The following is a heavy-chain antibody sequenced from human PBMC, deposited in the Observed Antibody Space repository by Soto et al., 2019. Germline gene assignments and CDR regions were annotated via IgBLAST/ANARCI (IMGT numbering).Heavy chain of an antibody. J-gene: IGHJ5*02. CDR2: ISAYNGNT. Sequence: GASVKVSCKASGYTFTCYGICWVRQAPGQGLEWMGWISAYNGNTNYAQKLQGRVTMTTDTSTSTAYMELRSLRSDDTAVYYCARDWVHYDYIWGSYSWFDPWGQGTLVTVSS. CDR1: GYTFTCYG. D-gene: IGHD3-16*01. CDR3: ARDWVHYDYIWGSYSWFDP. V-gene: IGHV1-18*01.